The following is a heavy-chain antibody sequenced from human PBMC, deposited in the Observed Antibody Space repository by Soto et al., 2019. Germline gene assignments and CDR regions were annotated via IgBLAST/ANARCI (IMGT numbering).Heavy chain of an antibody. CDR3: ARDVVRSTAGDS. Sequence: QVQLVQSGTVVKEPGSSVKVSCKASGGSFSTSSFVWVRQGPGQGLEWMGGIIPIFSRTNLAQKFQGRVTFRADESTRTTYMELRSLTSEDTAIYYCARDVVRSTAGDSWGQGTLVTVSS. CDR1: GGSFSTSS. CDR2: IIPIFSRT. D-gene: IGHD2-15*01. V-gene: IGHV1-69*01. J-gene: IGHJ4*02.